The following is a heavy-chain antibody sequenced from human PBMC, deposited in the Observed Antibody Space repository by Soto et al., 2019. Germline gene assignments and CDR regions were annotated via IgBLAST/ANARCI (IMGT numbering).Heavy chain of an antibody. V-gene: IGHV2-5*02. CDR2: IFWDDDK. CDR3: AHILTATGGHFDS. CDR1: GFSLTTSGVG. D-gene: IGHD2-8*02. J-gene: IGHJ4*02. Sequence: SGPTLVNPTQTLTLTCSFSGFSLTTSGVGVGWVRQSPEKALEWLALIFWDDDKRYSPSLRSRLTIAKDTSKNQVVLALTNVEPADTATYYCAHILTATGGHFDSWGQGALVTVSS.